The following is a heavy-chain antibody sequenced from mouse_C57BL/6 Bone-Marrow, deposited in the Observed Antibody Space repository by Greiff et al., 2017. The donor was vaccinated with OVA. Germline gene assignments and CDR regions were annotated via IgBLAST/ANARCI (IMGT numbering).Heavy chain of an antibody. V-gene: IGHV1-72*01. J-gene: IGHJ4*01. D-gene: IGHD1-1*01. Sequence: VKLVESGAELVKPGASVKLSCKASGYTFTSYWMHWVKQRPGRGLEWIGRIDPNSGGTKYNEKFKSKATLTVDKPSSTAYMQLSSLTSEDSAVYYCARSGSSYPYYAMDYWGQGTSVTVSS. CDR2: IDPNSGGT. CDR3: ARSGSSYPYYAMDY. CDR1: GYTFTSYW.